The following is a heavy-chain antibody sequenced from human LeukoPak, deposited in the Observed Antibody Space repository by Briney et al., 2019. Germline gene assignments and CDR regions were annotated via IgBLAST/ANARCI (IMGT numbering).Heavy chain of an antibody. CDR1: GFTFSNAW. J-gene: IGHJ4*02. CDR2: IKSKTDGGTT. Sequence: PGGSLRLSCAASGFTFSNAWMSWVRQAPGKGREWVGRIKSKTDGGTTDYAAPVKGRFTISREDSKNTLYLQMNILKTEDTAVYYCTADYDSSGYGCFDYWGQGTLVTVSS. V-gene: IGHV3-15*01. CDR3: TADYDSSGYGCFDY. D-gene: IGHD3-22*01.